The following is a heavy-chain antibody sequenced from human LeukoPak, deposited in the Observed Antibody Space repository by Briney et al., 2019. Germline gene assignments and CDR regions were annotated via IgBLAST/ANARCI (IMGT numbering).Heavy chain of an antibody. CDR3: AREYCSGTSCSGGWWFDP. Sequence: ASVKVSCKVSGYTLTELSMHWVRQAAGQGLEWMGWMNANSGNTGYAQKFQGRVSMTRNTSIRTAYMELSSLRSEDTAVYYCAREYCSGTSCSGGWWFDPWGQGTLVTVSS. V-gene: IGHV1-8*01. CDR2: MNANSGNT. CDR1: GYTLTELS. D-gene: IGHD2-2*01. J-gene: IGHJ5*02.